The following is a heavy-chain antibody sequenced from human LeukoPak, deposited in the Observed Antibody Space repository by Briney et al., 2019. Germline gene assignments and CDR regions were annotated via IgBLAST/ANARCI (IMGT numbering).Heavy chain of an antibody. V-gene: IGHV1-69*01. J-gene: IGHJ3*02. Sequence: SVKVSCKASEGTFSSYAISWVRQAPGQGLEWMGGIIPIFGTANYAQKFQGRVTITADESTSTAHMELSSLRSEDTAVYYCARGKAGDIKDNYQNAFDIWGQGTMVTVSS. CDR2: IIPIFGTA. CDR1: EGTFSSYA. CDR3: ARGKAGDIKDNYQNAFDI. D-gene: IGHD5-24*01.